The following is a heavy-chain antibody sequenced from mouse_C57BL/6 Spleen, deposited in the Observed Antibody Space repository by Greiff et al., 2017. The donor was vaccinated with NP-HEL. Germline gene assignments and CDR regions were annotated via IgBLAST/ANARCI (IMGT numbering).Heavy chain of an antibody. D-gene: IGHD2-3*01. Sequence: QVQLQQSGPELVKPGASVKISCKASGYAFSSSWMNWVKQRPGKGLEWIGRIYPGDGDTNYNGKFKGKATLTADHSSSTAYMQLSRLTSEDSEVYVCAIYVPYYFDYGGQGTALTVSA. CDR3: AIYVPYYFDY. CDR2: IYPGDGDT. CDR1: GYAFSSSW. V-gene: IGHV1-82*01. J-gene: IGHJ2*01.